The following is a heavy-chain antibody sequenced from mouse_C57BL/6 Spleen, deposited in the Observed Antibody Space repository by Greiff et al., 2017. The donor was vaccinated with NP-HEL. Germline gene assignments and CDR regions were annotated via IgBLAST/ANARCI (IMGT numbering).Heavy chain of an antibody. CDR2: IDPENGDT. CDR1: GFNIKDDY. V-gene: IGHV14-4*01. Sequence: EVQLQQSGAELVRPGASVKLSCTASGFNIKDDYMHWVKQRPEQGLEWIGWIDPENGDTEYASKFQGKATITADTSSNTAYLQISSLTSEDTAVYYCTTEGLRRGGYWGQGTTLTVSS. J-gene: IGHJ2*01. CDR3: TTEGLRRGGY. D-gene: IGHD2-2*01.